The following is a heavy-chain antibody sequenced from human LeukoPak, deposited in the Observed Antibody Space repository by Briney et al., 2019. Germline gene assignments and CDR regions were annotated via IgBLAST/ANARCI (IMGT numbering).Heavy chain of an antibody. Sequence: ASVKVSCKASGYTFASYDINWVRQAPGQGLEWMGWMNPDSTNTGYEQKFQGRVTMTRDTSISTAYMELSSLTSEDTAVYYCARVPSLGYCSGGSCYRFDHWGQGTLVAVSS. V-gene: IGHV1-8*01. CDR2: MNPDSTNT. D-gene: IGHD2-15*01. CDR3: ARVPSLGYCSGGSCYRFDH. CDR1: GYTFASYD. J-gene: IGHJ4*02.